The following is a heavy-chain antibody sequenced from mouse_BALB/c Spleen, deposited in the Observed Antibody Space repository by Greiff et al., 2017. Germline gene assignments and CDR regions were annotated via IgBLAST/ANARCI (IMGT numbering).Heavy chain of an antibody. CDR3: ARGDYGRGFAY. CDR1: GFNIKDTY. D-gene: IGHD1-1*01. V-gene: IGHV14-3*02. CDR2: IDPANGNT. J-gene: IGHJ3*01. Sequence: EVQLVESGAELVKPGASVKLSCTASGFNIKDTYMHWVKQRPEQGLEWIGRIDPANGNTKYDPKFQGKATITADTSSNTAYLQLSSLTSEDTAVYYCARGDYGRGFAYWGQGTLVTVSA.